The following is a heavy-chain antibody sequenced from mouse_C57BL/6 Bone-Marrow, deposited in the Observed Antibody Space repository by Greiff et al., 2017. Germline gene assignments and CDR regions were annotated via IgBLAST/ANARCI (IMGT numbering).Heavy chain of an antibody. J-gene: IGHJ1*03. CDR1: GYTFTSYW. CDR3: ARSGWDWYLDD. Sequence: VQLQQSGAELVRPGSSVKLSCKASGYTFTSYWMDWVKQRPGQGLEWIGNIYPSDSETHYNQKFKDKATLTVDKSSSPAYMQLSSLTSEDSAVYYCARSGWDWYLDDWGTGTPVTVSS. D-gene: IGHD1-1*02. V-gene: IGHV1-61*01. CDR2: IYPSDSET.